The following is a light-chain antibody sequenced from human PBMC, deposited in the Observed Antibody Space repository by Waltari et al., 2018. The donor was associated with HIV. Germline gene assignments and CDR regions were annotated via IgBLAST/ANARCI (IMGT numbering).Light chain of an antibody. CDR1: NIGSKP. CDR2: YDT. CDR3: QVWDNSYLHWV. V-gene: IGLV3-21*04. Sequence: SYVLTQPPSVSVAPGKTAKITCGGFNIGSKPVHWYQQRPGQAPTLVIYYDTDRPSGIPERFSGSNSGNTATLTISRVEAGDEANYYCQVWDNSYLHWVFGGGTKLTVL. J-gene: IGLJ3*02.